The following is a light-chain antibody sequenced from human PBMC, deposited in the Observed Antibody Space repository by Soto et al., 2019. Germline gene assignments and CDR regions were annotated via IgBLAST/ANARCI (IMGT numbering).Light chain of an antibody. CDR1: QDIRND. Sequence: AIQMTQSPSSLSASVRDRVTVTCRASQDIRNDLGWYQQKAGKAPKLLIYAASSLQSGVPSRFSGSGSGTQFTLTISSLQPEDVATYYCQQYNFYQLTFGAGTKVDIX. J-gene: IGKJ4*01. V-gene: IGKV1-6*01. CDR2: AAS. CDR3: QQYNFYQLT.